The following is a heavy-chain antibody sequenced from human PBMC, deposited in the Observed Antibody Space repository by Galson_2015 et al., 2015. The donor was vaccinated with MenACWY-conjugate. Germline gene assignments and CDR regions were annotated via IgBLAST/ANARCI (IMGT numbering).Heavy chain of an antibody. D-gene: IGHD2-8*01. CDR2: MYYSGSA. CDR1: GGSISRFY. V-gene: IGHV4-59*01. CDR3: ARGVNLASMAGY. Sequence: ETLSLTCTVSGGSISRFYWSWIRQFPGKGLEWIGYMYYSGSANYNPTLKSRVTISVDTSKNQFSLNLTSVTAADTAVYYCARGVNLASMAGYWGQGTLVTVSS. J-gene: IGHJ4*02.